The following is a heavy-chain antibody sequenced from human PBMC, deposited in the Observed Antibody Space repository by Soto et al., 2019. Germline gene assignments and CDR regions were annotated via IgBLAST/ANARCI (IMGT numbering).Heavy chain of an antibody. V-gene: IGHV3-30*03. CDR3: ARPRRDYYYYYGMDV. J-gene: IGHJ6*02. Sequence: QVQLVESGGGVIQPGRSLRLSCAASGFTFSGYGMHWVRQAPGKGLEWVAVISNDALNKYYADSVKGRFAISRDDSRNTLYLQMNSLRAVDTAVYYCARPRRDYYYYYGMDVWGQGTTVTVSS. CDR1: GFTFSGYG. CDR2: ISNDALNK.